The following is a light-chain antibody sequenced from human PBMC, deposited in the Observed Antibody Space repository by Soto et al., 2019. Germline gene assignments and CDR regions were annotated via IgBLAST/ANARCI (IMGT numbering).Light chain of an antibody. V-gene: IGLV2-14*03. J-gene: IGLJ3*02. Sequence: QSVLTQTASVSGSPGQSITISCPGTSSDVGGYNFVSWYQQHPGKAPKLIIHEVTNRPSGVSNRFSGSKSGNTASLTISGLQAEDEAVYYCCSHSSSITWMFGGGTKLTVL. CDR3: CSHSSSITWM. CDR2: EVT. CDR1: SSDVGGYNF.